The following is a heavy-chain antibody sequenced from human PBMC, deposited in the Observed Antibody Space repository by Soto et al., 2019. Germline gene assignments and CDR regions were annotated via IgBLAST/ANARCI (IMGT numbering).Heavy chain of an antibody. V-gene: IGHV4-61*08. CDR1: GESIATGAFY. J-gene: IGHJ5*02. D-gene: IGHD6-13*01. CDR3: ARVGYSSSWYNWFDP. CDR2: IYYSGST. Sequence: SATLYLTCTVSGESIATGAFYWSWIRQPPGKGLEWIGYIYYSGSTNYNPSLKSRVTISVDTSKNQFSLKLSSVTAADTAVYYCARVGYSSSWYNWFDPWGQGTLVTVSS.